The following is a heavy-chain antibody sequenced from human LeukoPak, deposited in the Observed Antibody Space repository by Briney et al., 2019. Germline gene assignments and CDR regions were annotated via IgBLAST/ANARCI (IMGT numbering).Heavy chain of an antibody. CDR3: ARDRYEYYYGMDV. J-gene: IGHJ6*02. Sequence: SETLSLTCTVSGGSISAYYWSWIRQPPEKGLEWIGNTYYTGSTANYNPSLKSRVTISVDTSKNQFSLRLSSVTAADTAVYYCARDRYEYYYGMDVWGQGTTVTVSS. CDR2: TYYTGSTA. V-gene: IGHV4-59*01. CDR1: GGSISAYY. D-gene: IGHD5-12*01.